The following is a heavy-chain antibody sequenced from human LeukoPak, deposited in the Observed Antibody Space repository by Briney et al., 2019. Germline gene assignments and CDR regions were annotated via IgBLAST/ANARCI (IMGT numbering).Heavy chain of an antibody. Sequence: ASVKVSCKVSGYTLTELSMHWVRQAPGKGLEWMGGFDPEDGETIYAQKFQGRVTMTEDTSTDTAYMELSSLRSEDTAVYYCATDGHDSRIQLCFGYWGQGTLVTVS. CDR1: GYTLTELS. CDR2: FDPEDGET. J-gene: IGHJ4*02. V-gene: IGHV1-24*01. D-gene: IGHD5-18*01. CDR3: ATDGHDSRIQLCFGY.